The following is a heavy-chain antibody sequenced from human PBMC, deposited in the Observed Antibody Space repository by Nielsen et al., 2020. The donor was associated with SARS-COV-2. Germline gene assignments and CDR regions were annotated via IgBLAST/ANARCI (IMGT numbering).Heavy chain of an antibody. J-gene: IGHJ3*02. D-gene: IGHD3-22*01. Sequence: SETLSLTCTVSGGSISSSSYYWGWIRQPPGKGLEWIGSIYYSGSTYYNPSLKSRVTISVDTSKNQFSLKLSSVTAADTAVYYCARQDYYDSSGPGDDAFDIWGQRTMVTVSS. CDR1: GGSISSSSYY. CDR3: ARQDYYDSSGPGDDAFDI. CDR2: IYYSGST. V-gene: IGHV4-39*01.